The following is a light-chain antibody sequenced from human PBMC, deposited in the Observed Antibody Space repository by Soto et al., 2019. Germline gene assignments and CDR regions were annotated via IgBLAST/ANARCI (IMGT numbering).Light chain of an antibody. CDR3: QQSYSTWT. V-gene: IGKV1-39*01. J-gene: IGKJ1*01. Sequence: DIQMTQSPSSLSASVGDRVTISCRASQIIATSLNWYQQKPGKAPKLLISDASSLQSGVPSRFSGSGSGTDFSLTISGLQPEDFATYYCQQSYSTWTFGQGTKVEIK. CDR1: QIIATS. CDR2: DAS.